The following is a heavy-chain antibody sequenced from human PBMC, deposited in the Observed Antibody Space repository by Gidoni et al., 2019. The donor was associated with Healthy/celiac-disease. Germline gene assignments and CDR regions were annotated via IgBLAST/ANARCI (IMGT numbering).Heavy chain of an antibody. J-gene: IGHJ1*01. V-gene: IGHV1-24*01. CDR2: FEPEDGET. CDR3: ATRSGWGAAAYFQH. Sequence: HVQLVQSGAEVKKPGASVKVSCKVSGYTLTELSMHWVRQAPGKGREWMGGFEPEDGETIYAQKFQGRVTMTEDTSTDTAYMEQSSLRSEDTAVYYCATRSGWGAAAYFQHWGQGTLVTVSS. D-gene: IGHD6-13*01. CDR1: GYTLTELS.